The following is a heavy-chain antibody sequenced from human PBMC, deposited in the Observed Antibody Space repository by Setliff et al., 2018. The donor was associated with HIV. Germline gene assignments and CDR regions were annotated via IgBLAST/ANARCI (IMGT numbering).Heavy chain of an antibody. CDR3: ARCGGFGGDCYYAFDI. J-gene: IGHJ3*02. Sequence: LSLTCGLNGVPFSDYYWNWIRQSPGKGLEWIVEVNHNGNINYNPSLQSRVTVSVDTSKPQFSLKMNSATAADTAVYYCARCGGFGGDCYYAFDIWGQGTMVTVSS. CDR2: VNHNGNI. D-gene: IGHD2-21*02. V-gene: IGHV4-34*01. CDR1: GVPFSDYY.